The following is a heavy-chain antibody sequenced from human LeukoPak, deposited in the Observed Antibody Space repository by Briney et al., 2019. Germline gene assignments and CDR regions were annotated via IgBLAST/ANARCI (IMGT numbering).Heavy chain of an antibody. D-gene: IGHD3-22*01. CDR1: GFTFSDFA. Sequence: QPGGSLRLSCAASGFTFSDFAMSWVRQAPGKGLEWVSGINAGGGSTYYADSVKGRFTISRDNSKNTVYLQMNSLRAEDTAVYYCARAHYDFSGYYYHSDYWGQGTLVTVSS. J-gene: IGHJ4*02. CDR3: ARAHYDFSGYYYHSDY. CDR2: INAGGGST. V-gene: IGHV3-23*01.